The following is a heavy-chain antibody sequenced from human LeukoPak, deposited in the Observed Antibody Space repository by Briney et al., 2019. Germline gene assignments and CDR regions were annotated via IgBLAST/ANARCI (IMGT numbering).Heavy chain of an antibody. CDR1: GGSISSYY. V-gene: IGHV4-4*07. CDR2: IYTSGST. Sequence: SETLSLTCTVSGGSISSYYWSWIRQPAGKGLEWIGRIYTSGSTNYNPSLKSRVTISVDTSKNQFSLKLSSVTAADTAVYYCARGLSHIVVVPAATPDWFDPWGQGTLVTVSS. D-gene: IGHD2-2*01. J-gene: IGHJ5*02. CDR3: ARGLSHIVVVPAATPDWFDP.